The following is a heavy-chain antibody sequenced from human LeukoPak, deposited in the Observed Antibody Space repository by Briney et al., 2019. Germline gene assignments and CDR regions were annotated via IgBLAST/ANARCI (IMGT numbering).Heavy chain of an antibody. D-gene: IGHD3-3*01. CDR3: AKARYYGFRSGYEMDV. Sequence: SQTLSLTCTVSGGSLSSGDYYWSWTRHPPGKGLEWIVYIFYSGSTYYNPSLKSRVTISEDKSKDHFSLKLGSVTAAGTAVYYWAKARYYGFRSGYEMDVWGQGTTVSVS. CDR2: IFYSGST. J-gene: IGHJ6*01. V-gene: IGHV4-30-4*01. CDR1: GGSLSSGDYY.